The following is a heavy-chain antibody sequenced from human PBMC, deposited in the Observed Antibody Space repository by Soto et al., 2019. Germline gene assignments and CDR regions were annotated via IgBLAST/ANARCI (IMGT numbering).Heavy chain of an antibody. CDR1: GGSFSGYY. CDR3: ARELLWPHGYYGMDV. V-gene: IGHV4-34*01. Sequence: PSETLSLTCAVYGGSFSGYYWSWIRQPPGKGLEWIGEINHSGSTNYSPSLKSRVTISVDTSKNQFSLKLSSVTAADTAVYYCARELLWPHGYYGMDVWGQGTTVTVSS. CDR2: INHSGST. J-gene: IGHJ6*02. D-gene: IGHD3-10*01.